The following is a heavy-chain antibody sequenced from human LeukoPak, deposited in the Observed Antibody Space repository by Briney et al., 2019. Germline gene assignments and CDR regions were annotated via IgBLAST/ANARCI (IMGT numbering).Heavy chain of an antibody. D-gene: IGHD3-10*01. CDR1: GFTFSNAW. V-gene: IGHV3-15*01. J-gene: IGHJ6*03. Sequence: RGSLRLSCAASGFTFSNAWMSWVRQAPGKGVEWGGRIKSKTDGGTTDYAAHVKGRFTISRDDSKNTMYLQMNSLKTDDTAVHYCTTVDSGSYLEYFYSHMDVWGKGTTVTVSS. CDR3: TTVDSGSYLEYFYSHMDV. CDR2: IKSKTDGGTT.